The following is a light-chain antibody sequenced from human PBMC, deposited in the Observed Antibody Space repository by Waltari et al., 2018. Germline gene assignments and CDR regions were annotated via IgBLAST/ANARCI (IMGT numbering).Light chain of an antibody. Sequence: EIVMTQSPATLSVYPGERATFSCRASQTVSSNLAWYQQKPGQTPRLLIFGASTRDTGIPARFSGSGSGTEFTLTISSLQSEDFAVYYCQQYNLWPLTFGGGTRVEIK. CDR1: QTVSSN. J-gene: IGKJ4*01. V-gene: IGKV3-15*01. CDR3: QQYNLWPLT. CDR2: GAS.